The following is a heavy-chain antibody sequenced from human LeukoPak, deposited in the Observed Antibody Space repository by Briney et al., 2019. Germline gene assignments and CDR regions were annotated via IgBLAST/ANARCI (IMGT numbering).Heavy chain of an antibody. CDR2: ISYDGSNK. CDR3: ARDHWSSGTIDS. J-gene: IGHJ4*02. V-gene: IGHV3-30-3*01. CDR1: GFTFRSYT. Sequence: GGSLRLSCAASGFTFRSYTMHWVRQAPGKGLEWVAVISYDGSNKYYADSVKGRFTISRDNSKKTLYLQMNSLRAEDAAVYYCARDHWSSGTIDSWGQGTLVTVSS. D-gene: IGHD6-13*01.